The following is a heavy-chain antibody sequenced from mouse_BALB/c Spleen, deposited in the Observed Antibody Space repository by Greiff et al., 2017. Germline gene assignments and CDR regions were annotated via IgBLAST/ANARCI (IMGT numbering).Heavy chain of an antibody. Sequence: QVHVKQPGAELVMPGASVKMSCKASGYTFTDYWMHWVKQRPGQGLEWIGAIDTSDSYTSYNQKFKGKATLTVDESSSTAYMQLSSLTSEDSAVYYCARSGLTTATRAMDYWGQGTSVTVSS. CDR1: GYTFTDYW. V-gene: IGHV1-69*01. CDR3: ARSGLTTATRAMDY. CDR2: IDTSDSYT. D-gene: IGHD1-2*01. J-gene: IGHJ4*01.